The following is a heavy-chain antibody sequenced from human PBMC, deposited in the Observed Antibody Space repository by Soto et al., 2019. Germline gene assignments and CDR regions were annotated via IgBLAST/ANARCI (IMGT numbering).Heavy chain of an antibody. D-gene: IGHD1-20*01. V-gene: IGHV3-7*01. CDR2: IKQDGSDT. CDR3: ARDWVQGDNWNEGHY. J-gene: IGHJ4*02. CDR1: GFTLRNSR. Sequence: PGGSLRLSCAASGFTLRNSRMSWVRQAPGKGLEWVANIKQDGSDTYYVDSVKGRSTISRDNSKNSVYLQVNSLRAEDTALYFCARDWVQGDNWNEGHYWGQGTLVTV.